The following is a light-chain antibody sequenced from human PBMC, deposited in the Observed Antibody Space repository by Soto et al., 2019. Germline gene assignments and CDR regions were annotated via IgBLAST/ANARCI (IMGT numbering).Light chain of an antibody. V-gene: IGKV3-20*01. CDR2: GES. Sequence: EIVLTQSPGTLSLSPGERATLSCRASQSVSSSYLAWYQQKPGHAPRLLIYGESSRATGIPDRFCGSGSGTDFPLSISRLEPEEFAVYYGQQYGSFIFTFGPGNKVDIK. CDR3: QQYGSFIFT. CDR1: QSVSSSY. J-gene: IGKJ3*01.